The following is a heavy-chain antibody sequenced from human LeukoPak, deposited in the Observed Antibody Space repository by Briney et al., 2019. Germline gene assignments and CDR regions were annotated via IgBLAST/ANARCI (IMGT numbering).Heavy chain of an antibody. D-gene: IGHD3-10*01. CDR3: ARVELWFGEHAGYYYYGMDV. Sequence: PGGSLRLSCAASGFTFSSYWMSWVRQAPGKGLEWVANIKQDGSEKHYVDSVKGRFTISRDNAKNSLYLQMNSLRAEDTAVYYCARVELWFGEHAGYYYYGMDVWGQGTTVTVSS. J-gene: IGHJ6*02. CDR1: GFTFSSYW. CDR2: IKQDGSEK. V-gene: IGHV3-7*01.